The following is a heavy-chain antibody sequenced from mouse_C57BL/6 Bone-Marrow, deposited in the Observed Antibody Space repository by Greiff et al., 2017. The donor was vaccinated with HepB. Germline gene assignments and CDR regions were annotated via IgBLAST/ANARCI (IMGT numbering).Heavy chain of an antibody. CDR2: IDPENGDT. J-gene: IGHJ4*01. Sequence: DVQLQESGAELVRPGASVKLSCTASGFTIKDDYMHWVKQRPEQGLEWIGWIDPENGDTEYASKFQGKATMTADKSSNTAYMQLISLTSEDTAVYYCTTLLPFGYYDMDYWGRGTSVTVSS. V-gene: IGHV14-4*01. CDR3: TTLLPFGYYDMDY. CDR1: GFTIKDDY.